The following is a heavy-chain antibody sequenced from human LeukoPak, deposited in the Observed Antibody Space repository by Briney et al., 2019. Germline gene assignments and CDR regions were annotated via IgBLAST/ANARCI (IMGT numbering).Heavy chain of an antibody. V-gene: IGHV3-21*01. J-gene: IGHJ4*02. CDR2: ISSSSSNI. CDR3: AMTFDY. CDR1: GFTFSSYA. Sequence: PGGSLRLSCAASGFTFSSYAMSWVRQAPGKGLEWVSSISSSSSNIYYADSVKGRFTISRDNAKNSVYLQMNSLRAEDTAVYYCAMTFDYWGQGTLVTVSS.